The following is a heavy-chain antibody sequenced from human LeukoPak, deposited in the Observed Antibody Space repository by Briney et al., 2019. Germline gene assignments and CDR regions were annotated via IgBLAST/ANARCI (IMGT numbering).Heavy chain of an antibody. CDR2: INPNSGGT. CDR1: GYTFTGYY. Sequence: ASVKVSCKASGYTFTGYYRHGVRQAPGQGLEWMGRINPNSGGTNYAQKFQGRVTMTRDTSISTAYMELSRLRSDDTAVYYCARAGIPPDAFDIWGQGTMVTVSS. V-gene: IGHV1-2*06. J-gene: IGHJ3*02. CDR3: ARAGIPPDAFDI.